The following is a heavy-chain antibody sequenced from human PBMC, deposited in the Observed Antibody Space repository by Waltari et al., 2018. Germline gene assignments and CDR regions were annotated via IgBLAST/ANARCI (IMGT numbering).Heavy chain of an antibody. CDR3: AEGGVYCGGDCATDY. J-gene: IGHJ4*02. CDR1: GFTFRGYS. V-gene: IGHV3-23*04. D-gene: IGHD2-21*01. Sequence: EVQLVEAGGGLIQPGGSLRLSWVASGFTFRGYSMSWGRQAPGKGLEWVSGIRGGAAGTYYADSVRGRFAISRDNSKHTLYLHMNSRRAEDTAVYYCAEGGVYCGGDCATDYWGQGTLVTVSS. CDR2: IRGGAAGT.